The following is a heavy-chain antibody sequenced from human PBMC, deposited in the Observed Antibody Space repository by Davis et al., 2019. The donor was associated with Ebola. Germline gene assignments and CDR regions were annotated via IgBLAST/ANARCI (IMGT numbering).Heavy chain of an antibody. CDR1: GFTFSSYW. CDR3: ARVTTVVTLDWYFDL. D-gene: IGHD4-23*01. CDR2: INSDGSST. Sequence: HTGGSLRLSCAASGFTFSSYWMHWVRQAPGKGLVWVSRINSDGSSTSYADSVKGRFTISRDNAKNSLYLQISLRDEDTAVYYCARVTTVVTLDWYFDLWGRGTLVTVSS. J-gene: IGHJ2*01. V-gene: IGHV3-74*01.